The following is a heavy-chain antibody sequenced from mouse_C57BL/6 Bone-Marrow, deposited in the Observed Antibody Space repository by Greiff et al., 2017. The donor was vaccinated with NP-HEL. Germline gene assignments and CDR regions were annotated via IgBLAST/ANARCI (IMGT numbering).Heavy chain of an antibody. CDR3: ARRGYYYGSSYDWYFDV. Sequence: VQLQQSGPELVKPGDSVKISCKASGYSFTGYFMNWVMQSHGKSLEWIGRINPYNGDTFYNQKFKGKATLTVDKSSSTDHMELRSLTSEDSAVYYCARRGYYYGSSYDWYFDVWGTGTTVTVSS. CDR2: INPYNGDT. D-gene: IGHD1-1*01. J-gene: IGHJ1*03. CDR1: GYSFTGYF. V-gene: IGHV1-20*01.